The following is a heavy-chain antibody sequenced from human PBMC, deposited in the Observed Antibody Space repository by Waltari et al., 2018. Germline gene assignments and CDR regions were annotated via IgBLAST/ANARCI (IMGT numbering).Heavy chain of an antibody. J-gene: IGHJ5*02. CDR3: ARESIAAAGNLLFDP. CDR1: GGTFSRYA. CDR2: IIPIFGTA. V-gene: IGHV1-69*08. Sequence: QVQLVQSGAEVKKPGSSVKVSCKASGGTFSRYAISWVRQAPGQGLEWMGRIIPIFGTANYAQKFQGRVTITADKSTSTAYMELSSLRSEDTAVYYCARESIAAAGNLLFDPWGQGTLVTVSS. D-gene: IGHD6-13*01.